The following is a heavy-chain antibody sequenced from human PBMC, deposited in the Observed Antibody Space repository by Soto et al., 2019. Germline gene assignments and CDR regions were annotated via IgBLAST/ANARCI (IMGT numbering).Heavy chain of an antibody. CDR2: IYYSGNT. CDR1: GGSIRSGGYY. Sequence: SETLSLTCTVSGGSIRSGGYYWSWVRQNPRRGLEWIGNIYYSGNTYYNPSLKSRLTISVDTSKNQFSLNLSSVTAADTAVYYCARDRLMATAGTARHYFGLDVWRQGTTVTVSS. D-gene: IGHD5-18*01. J-gene: IGHJ6*02. V-gene: IGHV4-31*03. CDR3: ARDRLMATAGTARHYFGLDV.